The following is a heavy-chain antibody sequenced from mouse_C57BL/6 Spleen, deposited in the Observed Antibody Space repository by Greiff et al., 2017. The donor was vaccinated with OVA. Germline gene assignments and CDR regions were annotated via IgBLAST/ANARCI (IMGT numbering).Heavy chain of an antibody. CDR2: IDPSDSET. J-gene: IGHJ3*01. V-gene: IGHV1-52*01. Sequence: VQLQQPGAELVRPGSSVKLSCKASGYTFTSYWMHWVKQRPIQGLEWIGNIDPSDSETHYNQKFKDKATLTVDKSSSTAYMQLSSLTSEDSAVYYCARDYYGSSGRFAYWGQGTLVTVSA. CDR1: GYTFTSYW. CDR3: ARDYYGSSGRFAY. D-gene: IGHD1-1*01.